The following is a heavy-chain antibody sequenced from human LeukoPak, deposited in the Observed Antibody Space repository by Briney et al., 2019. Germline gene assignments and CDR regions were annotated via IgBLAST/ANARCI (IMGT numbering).Heavy chain of an antibody. J-gene: IGHJ4*02. CDR1: GGSISSSNYY. V-gene: IGHV4-39*07. D-gene: IGHD2-8*02. CDR2: IYYSGST. Sequence: SETLSLTCTVSGGSISSSNYYWGWIRQPPGKGLEWIGSIYYSGSTYYNPSLKNRVTISVDTSNNQFSLKLSSVTAADTAVYYCTRNPTGGYYYFDYWGQGMLVTVSS. CDR3: TRNPTGGYYYFDY.